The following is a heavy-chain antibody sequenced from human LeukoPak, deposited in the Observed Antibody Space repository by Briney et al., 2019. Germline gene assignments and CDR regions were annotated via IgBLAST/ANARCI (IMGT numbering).Heavy chain of an antibody. CDR3: ATDHFSS. CDR1: GGTFSSYA. CDR2: FDPEDGET. D-gene: IGHD3-3*02. V-gene: IGHV1-24*01. Sequence: ASVKVSCKASGGTFSSYAISWVRQAPGKGLEWMGGFDPEDGETIYAQKFQGRVTMTEDTSTDTAYMELSSLRSEDTAVYYCATDHFSSWGQGTLVTVSS. J-gene: IGHJ5*02.